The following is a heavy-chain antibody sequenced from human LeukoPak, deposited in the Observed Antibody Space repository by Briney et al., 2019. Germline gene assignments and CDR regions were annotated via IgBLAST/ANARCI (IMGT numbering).Heavy chain of an antibody. CDR2: INHSGST. CDR1: GGSFSGYY. V-gene: IGHV4-34*01. CDR3: ATGYSSSWYYFDY. J-gene: IGHJ4*02. Sequence: SETLSLTCAVHGGSFSGYYWSWIRQPPGKGLEWIGEINHSGSTNYNPSLKSRVTISVDTSKNQFSLKLSSVTAADTAVYYCATGYSSSWYYFDYWGQGTLVTVSS. D-gene: IGHD6-13*01.